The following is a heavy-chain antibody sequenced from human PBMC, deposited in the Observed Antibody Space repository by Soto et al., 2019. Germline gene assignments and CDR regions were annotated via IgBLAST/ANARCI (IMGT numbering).Heavy chain of an antibody. J-gene: IGHJ4*02. CDR3: TRDGDDGYSLAY. D-gene: IGHD5-18*01. CDR1: GASISNGKW. V-gene: IGHV4-4*02. Sequence: QVQLQESGPGLVKPSETLTLTCAVSGASISNGKWWSWVRQTPGKGLEWIGEISHGMGANYNPALRSRVTIEVDKSKNQSSLKLSVTAADTAMYYCTRDGDDGYSLAYWGQGTLVTVSS. CDR2: ISHGMGA.